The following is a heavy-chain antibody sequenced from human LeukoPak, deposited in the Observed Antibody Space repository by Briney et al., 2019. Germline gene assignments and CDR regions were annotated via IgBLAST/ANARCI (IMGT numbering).Heavy chain of an antibody. V-gene: IGHV3-33*01. D-gene: IGHD3-10*01. J-gene: IGHJ3*02. CDR1: GFTFSTYG. Sequence: GGSLRLSCAASGFTFSTYGIHWVRQAPGKGLEWVAVMWYDGSNKYYADSVKGRFTISRDNSKNTLYLQMNSLRAEDTAVYYCARDSLTYYYGSGSYPDAFDIWGQGTMVTVSS. CDR3: ARDSLTYYYGSGSYPDAFDI. CDR2: MWYDGSNK.